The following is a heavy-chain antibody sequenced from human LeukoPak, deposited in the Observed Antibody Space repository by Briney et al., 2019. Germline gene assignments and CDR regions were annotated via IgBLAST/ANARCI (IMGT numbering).Heavy chain of an antibody. D-gene: IGHD1-1*01. J-gene: IGHJ4*02. Sequence: EAAPRLPCPASGHPFSSYRLHWVPQAPGEGLVGVSRIRPDGRHTHHAVPQKCRYNITRDIAKTTLHQPMHSLGREDAAVYRCGRGAVLGTASVDYWGQGVLVTVSS. CDR1: GHPFSSYR. V-gene: IGHV3-74*01. CDR3: GRGAVLGTASVDY. CDR2: IRPDGRHT.